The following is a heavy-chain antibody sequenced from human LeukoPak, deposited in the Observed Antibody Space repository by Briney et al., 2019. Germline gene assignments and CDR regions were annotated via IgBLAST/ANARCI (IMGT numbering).Heavy chain of an antibody. CDR2: ILTDGTT. J-gene: IGHJ4*02. D-gene: IGHD5-12*01. Sequence: GGSLRLSCEASGFSFSNSWMLWVRQVPGKGLVWVSRILTDGTTAYTDSVKGRFTISRDNAKNTLYLQMNSLRAEDTAVYYCAKIIGYSGYDLFDSWGQGTLVTVSS. CDR1: GFSFSNSW. V-gene: IGHV3-74*01. CDR3: AKIIGYSGYDLFDS.